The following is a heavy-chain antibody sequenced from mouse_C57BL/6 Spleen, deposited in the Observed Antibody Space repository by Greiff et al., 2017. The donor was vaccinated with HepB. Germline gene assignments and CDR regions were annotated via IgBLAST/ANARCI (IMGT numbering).Heavy chain of an antibody. CDR2: INPGSGGT. Sequence: VQLQQSGAELVRPGTSVKVSCKASGYAFTNYLIEWVKQRPGQGLEWIGVINPGSGGTNYNEKFKGKATLTADKSSSTAYMQLSSLTSEDSAVYFCARRLLRYPYYAMDYWGQGTSVTVSS. CDR3: ARRLLRYPYYAMDY. V-gene: IGHV1-54*01. D-gene: IGHD1-1*01. CDR1: GYAFTNYL. J-gene: IGHJ4*01.